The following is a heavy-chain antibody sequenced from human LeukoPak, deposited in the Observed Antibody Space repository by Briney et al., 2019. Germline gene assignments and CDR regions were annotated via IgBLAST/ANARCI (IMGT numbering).Heavy chain of an antibody. Sequence: PGRSLRLSCTASGFALGDHAMTWVRQAPRKGLEWVSAISGSGGSTFYADSVKGRFTISRDNSKNTLYLQMNSLRAEDTAVYYCAKQSGGLGNYYYYWGQGTLVTVSS. CDR2: ISGSGGST. D-gene: IGHD3-10*01. V-gene: IGHV3-23*01. CDR3: AKQSGGLGNYYYY. J-gene: IGHJ4*02. CDR1: GFALGDHA.